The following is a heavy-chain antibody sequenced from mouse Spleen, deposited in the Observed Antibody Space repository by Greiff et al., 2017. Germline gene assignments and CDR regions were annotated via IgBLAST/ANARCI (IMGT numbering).Heavy chain of an antibody. CDR2: IYPGDGDT. V-gene: IGHV1-82*01. Sequence: QVKLKQSGPELVKPGASVKISCKASGYAFSSSWMNWVKQRPGKGLEWIGRIYPGDGDTNYNGKFKGKATLTADKSSSTAYMQLSSLTSEDSAVYFCARKTGTDWGQGTTLTVSS. J-gene: IGHJ2*01. D-gene: IGHD4-1*01. CDR3: ARKTGTD. CDR1: GYAFSSSW.